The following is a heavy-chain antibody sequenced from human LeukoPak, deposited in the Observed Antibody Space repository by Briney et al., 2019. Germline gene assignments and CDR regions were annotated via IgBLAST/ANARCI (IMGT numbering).Heavy chain of an antibody. V-gene: IGHV1-8*03. J-gene: IGHJ4*02. D-gene: IGHD2-2*01. CDR3: ARGRGIVVVPAATYYFDY. CDR2: MNPNSGNT. Sequence: ASVKVSCKASGYTFTSYDINWVRQATGQGLEWMGWMNPNSGNTGYAQTFQGRVTITRNTSISTAYMELSSLRSEDTAVYYCARGRGIVVVPAATYYFDYWGQGTLVTVSS. CDR1: GYTFTSYD.